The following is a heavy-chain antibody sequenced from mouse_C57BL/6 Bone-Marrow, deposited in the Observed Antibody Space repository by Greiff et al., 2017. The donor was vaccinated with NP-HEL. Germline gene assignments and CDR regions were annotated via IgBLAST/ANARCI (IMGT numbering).Heavy chain of an antibody. Sequence: VQLQESDAELVKPGASVKISCKVSGYTFTDHTIHWMKQRPEQGLEWIGYIYPRDGSTKYNEKFKGKATLTADKSSSTAYMQLNSLTSEDSAVYFCALYYGNHEGYYYAMDYWGQGTSVTVSS. D-gene: IGHD2-1*01. CDR2: IYPRDGST. CDR3: ALYYGNHEGYYYAMDY. J-gene: IGHJ4*01. V-gene: IGHV1-78*01. CDR1: GYTFTDHT.